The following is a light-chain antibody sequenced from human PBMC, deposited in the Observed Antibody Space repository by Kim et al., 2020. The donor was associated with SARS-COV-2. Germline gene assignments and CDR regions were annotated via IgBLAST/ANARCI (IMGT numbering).Light chain of an antibody. CDR2: LNSDGSH. V-gene: IGLV4-69*01. CDR3: QTWGTVV. Sequence: LGASVKLTCTLSSGHSSYAIAWHQQQPEKGPRYLMKLNSDGSHSKGDGIPDRVSGSSSGAERYLTISSLQSEDEADYYCQTWGTVVFGGGTQLTVL. CDR1: SGHSSYA. J-gene: IGLJ2*01.